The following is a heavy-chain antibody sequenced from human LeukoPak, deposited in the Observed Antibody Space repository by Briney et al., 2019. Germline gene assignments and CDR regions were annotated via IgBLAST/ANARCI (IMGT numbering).Heavy chain of an antibody. Sequence: GGSLRLSCAASGFTFSSYEMNWVRQAPGKGLEWVSSISSSSSYIYYADSVKGRFTISRDNAKNSLYLQMNSLRAEDTAVYYCARDFSCSSTSCYASYYYYYMDVWGKGTTVTVSS. J-gene: IGHJ6*03. CDR1: GFTFSSYE. V-gene: IGHV3-21*01. CDR2: ISSSSSYI. CDR3: ARDFSCSSTSCYASYYYYYMDV. D-gene: IGHD2-2*01.